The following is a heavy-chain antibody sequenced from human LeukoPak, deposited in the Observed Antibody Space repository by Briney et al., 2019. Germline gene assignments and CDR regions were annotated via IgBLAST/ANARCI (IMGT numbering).Heavy chain of an antibody. CDR1: GYTFTSYY. D-gene: IGHD6-13*01. CDR3: ARDYPQSSYYYGMDV. J-gene: IGHJ6*02. V-gene: IGHV1-46*01. Sequence: ASVKVSCKASGYTFTSYYMHWVRQAPGQGLEWMGLINPSGGSTSYAQKFQGRVTMTRDTSTSTDYMELSSLRSEDTAVYYCARDYPQSSYYYGMDVWGQGTTVTVSS. CDR2: INPSGGST.